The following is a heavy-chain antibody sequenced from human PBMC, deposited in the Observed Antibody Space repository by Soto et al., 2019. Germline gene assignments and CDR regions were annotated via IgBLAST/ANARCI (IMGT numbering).Heavy chain of an antibody. V-gene: IGHV1-69*01. CDR3: ARVTSMVRGVIDNWFDA. D-gene: IGHD3-10*01. J-gene: IGHJ5*01. CDR2: IIPTYGPA. CDR1: GGTFSSYA. Sequence: QVPLVQSGAEVKKPGSSVTVSCKASGGTFSSYAIHWVRQSPGQGLEWMGGIIPTYGPAKYAQRFQGRVTIDANESTTTVYMERTRLTSPGTAVYYSARVTSMVRGVIDNWFDAWGHGTLVTGSS.